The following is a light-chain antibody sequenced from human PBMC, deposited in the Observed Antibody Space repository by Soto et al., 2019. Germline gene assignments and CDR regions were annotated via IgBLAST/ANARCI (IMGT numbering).Light chain of an antibody. J-gene: IGLJ1*01. CDR2: EVS. CDR1: SSDVGGYNY. Sequence: QSALTRPPSASGSPGQSVTIACTGTSSDVGGYNYVSWYQQHPGKAPKLMIYEVSKRPSGVPDRFSGSKSGNTASLTVSGLQAEDEAEYYCSSYAGSNNPYVFGTGTKLTVL. V-gene: IGLV2-8*01. CDR3: SSYAGSNNPYV.